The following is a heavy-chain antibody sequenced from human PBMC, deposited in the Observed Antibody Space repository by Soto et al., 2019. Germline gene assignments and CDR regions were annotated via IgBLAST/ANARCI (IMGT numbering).Heavy chain of an antibody. J-gene: IGHJ5*01. V-gene: IGHV1-8*02. Sequence: ASVKVSCKASGYTFNNYDIHWVRQAPGHGLEWMGWMNPNSGNTGYAQNFRGRVTMTQNTAIGTAYMELSSLRSDDTATYYCTRAYGAETFDFWGQGTRVTIS. CDR2: MNPNSGNT. CDR1: GYTFNNYD. CDR3: TRAYGAETFDF. D-gene: IGHD3-10*01.